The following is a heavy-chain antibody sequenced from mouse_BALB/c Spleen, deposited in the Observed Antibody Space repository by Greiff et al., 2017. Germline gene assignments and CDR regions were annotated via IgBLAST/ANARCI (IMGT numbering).Heavy chain of an antibody. J-gene: IGHJ4*01. CDR1: GFTFSDYG. V-gene: IGHV5-15*02. CDR3: ARDNGYYAMDY. Sequence: EVNLVESGGGLVQPGGSRKLSCAASGFTFSDYGMAWVRQAPGKGPEWVAFISNLAYSIYYADTVTGRFTISRENAKNTLYLEMSSLRSEDTAMYYCARDNGYYAMDYWGQGTSVTVSS. CDR2: ISNLAYSI.